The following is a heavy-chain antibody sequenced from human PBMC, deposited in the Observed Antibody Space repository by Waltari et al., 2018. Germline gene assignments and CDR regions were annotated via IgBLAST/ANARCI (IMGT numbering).Heavy chain of an antibody. D-gene: IGHD3-16*01. CDR1: GYTFTDYY. V-gene: IGHV1-69-2*01. J-gene: IGHJ3*02. CDR3: ATTKAYADAFDI. CDR2: VDPEDGET. Sequence: EVQLVQSGAEVKKPGATVKISCKASGYTFTDYYMHWVQQAPGKGLEWMGRVDPEDGETIYAQKFQGRVTMTEDTSTDTAYMELSSLRSEDTAVYYCATTKAYADAFDIWGQGTMVTVSS.